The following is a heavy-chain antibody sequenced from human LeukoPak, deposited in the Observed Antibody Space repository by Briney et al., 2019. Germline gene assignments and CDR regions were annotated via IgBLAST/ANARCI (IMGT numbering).Heavy chain of an antibody. CDR1: GFVFSGYG. CDR2: IWYDGGTK. D-gene: IGHD2-8*02. V-gene: IGHV3-33*01. CDR3: ARVQAGRSGLMDV. J-gene: IGHJ6*02. Sequence: GGSLRLSCAASGFVFSGYGMNWVRQAPGKGLEWVAVIWYDGGTKYYAESVKGRFTISRDNSKNTMYLQMNSLRAEDTAVYYCARVQAGRSGLMDVWGRGTTVTVSS.